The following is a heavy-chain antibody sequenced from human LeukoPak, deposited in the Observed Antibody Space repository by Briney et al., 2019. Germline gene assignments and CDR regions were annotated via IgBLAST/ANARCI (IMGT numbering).Heavy chain of an antibody. V-gene: IGHV3-48*01. CDR3: ARGEGYDFWSGYSSIYFDY. J-gene: IGHJ4*02. Sequence: GSLRLSCAASGFTFSSYAMHWVRQAPGKGLEWVSYISSSSSTIYYADSVKGRFTISRDNAKNSLYLQMNSLRAEDTAVYYCARGEGYDFWSGYSSIYFDYWGQGTLVTVSS. CDR1: GFTFSSYA. D-gene: IGHD3-3*01. CDR2: ISSSSSTI.